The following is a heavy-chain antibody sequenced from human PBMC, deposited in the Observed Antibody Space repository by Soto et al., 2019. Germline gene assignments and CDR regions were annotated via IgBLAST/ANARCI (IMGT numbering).Heavy chain of an antibody. CDR1: GYSFSTYW. CDR3: ARRVQQLVRGWFDP. J-gene: IGHJ5*02. CDR2: IYPGDSDT. V-gene: IGHV5-51*01. Sequence: GESLNISCKASGYSFSTYWIGWVRQMPGKGLEWMGFIYPGDSDTRYSPSFQGQVTISVDKSTSTTYLQWSSLKASDTAIYYCARRVQQLVRGWFDPWGQGTQVTVSS. D-gene: IGHD6-6*01.